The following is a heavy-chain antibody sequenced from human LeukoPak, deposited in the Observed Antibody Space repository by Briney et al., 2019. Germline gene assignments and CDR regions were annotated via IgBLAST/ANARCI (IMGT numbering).Heavy chain of an antibody. CDR2: IIPIFGTA. Sequence: GSSVNVSCKASGGTFSSYAISWVRQAPGQGLEWMGGIIPIFGTANYAQKFQGRVTITADESTSTAYMELSSLRSEDTAVYYCARDYGGNLDAFDIWGQGTMVTVSS. V-gene: IGHV1-69*01. J-gene: IGHJ3*02. CDR3: ARDYGGNLDAFDI. D-gene: IGHD4-23*01. CDR1: GGTFSSYA.